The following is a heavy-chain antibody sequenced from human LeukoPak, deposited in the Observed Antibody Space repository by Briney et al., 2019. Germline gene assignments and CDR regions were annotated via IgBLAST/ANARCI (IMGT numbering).Heavy chain of an antibody. CDR3: ARPMIVESKDAFDI. Sequence: ASVKVSCKASGYTFTSYGISWVRQAPGQGLEWMGGIIPIFGTANYAQKFQGRVTITADESTSTAYMELSSLRSEDTAVYYCARPMIVESKDAFDIWGQGTMVTVSS. CDR2: IIPIFGTA. J-gene: IGHJ3*02. CDR1: GYTFTSYG. V-gene: IGHV1-69*13. D-gene: IGHD3-22*01.